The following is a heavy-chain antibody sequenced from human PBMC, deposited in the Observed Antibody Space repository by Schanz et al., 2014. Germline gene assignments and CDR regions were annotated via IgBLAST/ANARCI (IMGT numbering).Heavy chain of an antibody. CDR2: INSVGSNT. V-gene: IGHV3-74*02. CDR3: ARIGGSVFDY. Sequence: EVQLVESGGGLVQPGGSLRLSCAASGFTFSSHCMHWVRQDPGKGLVWLARINSVGSNTDYAASVMGRFTISRDTAKNSLYLQMNSLRAEDTAVYYCARIGGSVFDYWAQGTLXTVSS. CDR1: GFTFSSHC. J-gene: IGHJ4*02. D-gene: IGHD3-10*01.